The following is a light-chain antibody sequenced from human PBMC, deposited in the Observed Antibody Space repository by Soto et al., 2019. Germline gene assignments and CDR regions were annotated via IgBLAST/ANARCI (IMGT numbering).Light chain of an antibody. J-gene: IGKJ5*01. V-gene: IGKV3-15*01. Sequence: EMLMTQSPATLSVSPGERVSLSCWASQSVTNKLAWYQQRPGQPPRLLLYDASTRATGVPATFSGSGYGTDFTLTISSMQHEDFATYYCQQANSFTITFGQGARLEIK. CDR2: DAS. CDR3: QQANSFTIT. CDR1: QSVTNK.